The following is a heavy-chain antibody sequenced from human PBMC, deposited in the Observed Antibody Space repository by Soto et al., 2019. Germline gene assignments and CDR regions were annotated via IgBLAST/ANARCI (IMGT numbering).Heavy chain of an antibody. CDR3: ARDHYSNADYFDY. CDR2: IWYDGSNK. CDR1: GFPFSSYG. V-gene: IGHV3-33*01. Sequence: GGSLRLSCAASGFPFSSYGMHWVRQAPGKGLEWVAVIWYDGSNKYYADSVKGRFTISRDNSKNTLYLQMNSLRAEETAVYYCARDHYSNADYFDYWGQGTLVTVSS. D-gene: IGHD4-4*01. J-gene: IGHJ4*02.